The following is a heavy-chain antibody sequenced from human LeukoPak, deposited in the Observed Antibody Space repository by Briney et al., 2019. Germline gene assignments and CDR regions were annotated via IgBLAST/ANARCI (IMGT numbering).Heavy chain of an antibody. CDR1: GGTFSSYA. CDR2: IIPIFGTA. V-gene: IGHV1-69*05. CDR3: ARSRELYGDLPWDNWFDP. D-gene: IGHD4-17*01. Sequence: SVKVSCKASGGTFSSYAISWVRQAPGQGLEWMGGIIPIFGTANYAQKFQGRVTITTDESTSTAYMELSSLRSEDTAVYYCARSRELYGDLPWDNWFDPWGQGTLVTVSS. J-gene: IGHJ5*02.